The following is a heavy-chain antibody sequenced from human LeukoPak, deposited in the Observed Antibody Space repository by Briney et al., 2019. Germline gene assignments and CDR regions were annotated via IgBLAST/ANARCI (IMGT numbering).Heavy chain of an antibody. CDR1: GFTFSSYA. J-gene: IGHJ5*02. CDR3: AKDLQNYCSSTSCYTGGHRFDP. Sequence: GGSLRLSCAASGFTFSSYAMSWVRQAPGKGLEWVSAISGSGGSTYYADSVKGRFTTSRDNSKNTLYLQMNSLRAEDTAVYYCAKDLQNYCSSTSCYTGGHRFDPWGQGTLVTVSS. D-gene: IGHD2-2*02. CDR2: ISGSGGST. V-gene: IGHV3-23*01.